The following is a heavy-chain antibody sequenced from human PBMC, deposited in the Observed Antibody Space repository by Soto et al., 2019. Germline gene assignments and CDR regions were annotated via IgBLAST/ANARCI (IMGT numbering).Heavy chain of an antibody. CDR1: GFSLSSHQ. J-gene: IGHJ6*02. CDR2: IDTSSKIM. V-gene: IGHV3-11*01. Sequence: LRLSCVASGFSLSSHQMSWIRQASGKGLEWVSYIDTSSKIMWHADSVKGRFTISRDNGKNSLYLGMNSLRVEDTAVYFCARGHYGLDVWGQGTTVTVSS. CDR3: ARGHYGLDV.